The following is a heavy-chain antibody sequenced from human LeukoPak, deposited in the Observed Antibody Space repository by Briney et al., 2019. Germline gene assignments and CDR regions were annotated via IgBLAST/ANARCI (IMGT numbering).Heavy chain of an antibody. Sequence: SETLSLTCAVYGGSFSGYYWSWIRQPPGKGLEWIGEINHSGSTNYNPSLKSRVTISVDTSKNQFSLKLSSVTAADTAVYYCARGFHYYDYCCTDLWGKGTSVT. D-gene: IGHD2/OR15-2a*01. CDR2: INHSGST. CDR3: ARGFHYYDYCCTDL. J-gene: IGHJ6*03. V-gene: IGHV4-34*01. CDR1: GGSFSGYY.